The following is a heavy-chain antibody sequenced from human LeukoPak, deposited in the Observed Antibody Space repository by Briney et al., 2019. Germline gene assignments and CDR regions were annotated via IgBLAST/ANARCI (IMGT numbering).Heavy chain of an antibody. CDR2: ILSDGSTK. V-gene: IGHV3-30*02. J-gene: IGHJ5*01. CDR1: GIAFNQYS. D-gene: IGHD3-10*01. CDR3: ATPPYGTDTYGSWFES. Sequence: GGSLRLSCTASGIAFNQYSMHWVRQAPGKGLEWVAFILSDGSTKYYEDSVKGRFSTSRDNSNKTLYLQMNSLSAEDTGMYYCATPPYGTDTYGSWFESWGQGTLVTVSS.